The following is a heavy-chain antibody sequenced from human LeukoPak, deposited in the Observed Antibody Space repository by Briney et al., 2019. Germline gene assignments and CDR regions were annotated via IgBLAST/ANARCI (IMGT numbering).Heavy chain of an antibody. CDR3: AKGDYYYDSSGYYD. CDR2: ISYDGSNK. Sequence: GRSLRLSCAASGFTFSSYGMHWVRQAPGKGLEWVAVISYDGSNKYYADSVKGRFTISRDNSKNTLYLQMNSLRAEDTAVYYCAKGDYYYDSSGYYDWGQGTLVTVSS. V-gene: IGHV3-30*18. J-gene: IGHJ4*02. CDR1: GFTFSSYG. D-gene: IGHD3-22*01.